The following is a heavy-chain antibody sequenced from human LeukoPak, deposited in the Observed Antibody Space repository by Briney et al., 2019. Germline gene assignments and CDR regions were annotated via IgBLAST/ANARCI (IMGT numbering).Heavy chain of an antibody. CDR3: AELGITMIGGV. V-gene: IGHV3-21*01. Sequence: KAGGSLRLSCAASGFTFSTYGMNWVRQAPGKGLEWVSSISSGSSYIYYADSVKGRFTISRDNAKNSLYLQMNSLRAEDTAVYYCAELGITMIGGVWGKGTTVTISS. CDR1: GFTFSTYG. J-gene: IGHJ6*04. CDR2: ISSGSSYI. D-gene: IGHD3-10*02.